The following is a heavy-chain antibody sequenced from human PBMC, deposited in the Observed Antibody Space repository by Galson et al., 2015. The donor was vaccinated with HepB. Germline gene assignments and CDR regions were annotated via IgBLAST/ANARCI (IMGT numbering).Heavy chain of an antibody. D-gene: IGHD3-22*01. CDR1: GFAFSTYS. CDR3: ARADSDISGYSVIYAFDM. V-gene: IGHV3-21*01. CDR2: ISSRSSHI. Sequence: SLRLSCAASGFAFSTYSMNWVRQAPGKGLEWVSSISSRSSHIYYAESVKGRFTISRDNAKNSLYLQVNSLRAEDTTVYYCARADSDISGYSVIYAFDMWGQGKMGTVSS. J-gene: IGHJ3*02.